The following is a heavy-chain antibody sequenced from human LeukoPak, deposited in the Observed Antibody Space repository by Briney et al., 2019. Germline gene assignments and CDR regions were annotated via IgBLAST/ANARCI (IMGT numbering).Heavy chain of an antibody. Sequence: GGSLRLSCAASGFTFSTYAMTWVRQAPGKGLEWVSGISAGGDRTYYADPVKGRFTISRDNSKNTLYLQMNSLRAEDTAEYYCARSTVGTSCCTAVDYWGQGTLVTVSS. CDR3: ARSTVGTSCCTAVDY. CDR2: ISAGGDRT. D-gene: IGHD1-26*01. CDR1: GFTFSTYA. J-gene: IGHJ4*02. V-gene: IGHV3-23*01.